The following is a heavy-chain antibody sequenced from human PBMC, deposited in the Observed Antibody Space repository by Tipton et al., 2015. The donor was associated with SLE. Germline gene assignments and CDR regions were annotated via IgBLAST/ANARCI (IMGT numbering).Heavy chain of an antibody. D-gene: IGHD1-26*01. CDR1: GFTFSSYA. J-gene: IGHJ4*02. CDR2: ISGSGGST. Sequence: SLRLSCAASGFTFSSYAMSWVRQAPGKGLEWVSAISGSGGSTYYADSVKGRFTISRDNSKNTLYLQMNSLRADDTAVYYCARGPLVGATGGRDFDYWGQGTLVTVSS. CDR3: ARGPLVGATGGRDFDY. V-gene: IGHV3-23*01.